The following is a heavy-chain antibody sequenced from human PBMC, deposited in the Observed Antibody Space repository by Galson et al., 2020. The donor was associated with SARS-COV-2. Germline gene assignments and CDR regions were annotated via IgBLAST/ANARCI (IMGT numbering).Heavy chain of an antibody. CDR3: AREQQLVEDYYYYGMDV. J-gene: IGHJ6*02. Sequence: ASVKVSCKASGYTFTGYYMHWVRQAPGQGLEWMGWINPNSGGTNYAQKFQGRVTMTRDTSMSTAYMELSRLRSDDTAVYYCAREQQLVEDYYYYGMDVWGQGTTVTVSS. D-gene: IGHD6-13*01. CDR1: GYTFTGYY. V-gene: IGHV1-2*02. CDR2: INPNSGGT.